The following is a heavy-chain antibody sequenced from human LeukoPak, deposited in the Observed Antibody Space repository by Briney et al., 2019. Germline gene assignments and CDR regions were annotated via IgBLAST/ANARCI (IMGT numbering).Heavy chain of an antibody. V-gene: IGHV4-59*08. CDR2: IYSSGTT. J-gene: IGHJ2*01. CDR3: VRQASWLPYFDL. D-gene: IGHD5-12*01. CDR1: GGSISNYY. Sequence: SETLSLTCTVSGGSISNYYWSWIRQPPGKGPEWIGYIYSSGTTHYNPSLKTRVTISLDTSENQFSLKLTSMTVADTAVYFCVRQASWLPYFDLWGRGTLVSVSS.